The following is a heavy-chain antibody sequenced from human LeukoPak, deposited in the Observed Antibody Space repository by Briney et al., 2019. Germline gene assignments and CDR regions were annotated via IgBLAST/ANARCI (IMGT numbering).Heavy chain of an antibody. Sequence: GGSLRLSCTVSGFTVSSNSMSWVRQAPGKGLEWVSAISGSGGSTYYADSVKGRFTISRDNSKNTLYLQMNSLRAEDTAVYYCARDAGQWLVGGSFDICGQGTMVTVSS. CDR2: ISGSGGST. D-gene: IGHD6-19*01. J-gene: IGHJ3*02. V-gene: IGHV3-23*01. CDR3: ARDAGQWLVGGSFDI. CDR1: GFTVSSNS.